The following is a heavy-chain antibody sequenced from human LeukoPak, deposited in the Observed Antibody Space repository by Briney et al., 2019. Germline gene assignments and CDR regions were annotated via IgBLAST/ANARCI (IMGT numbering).Heavy chain of an antibody. CDR2: IKSDGSST. Sequence: GSLRLSCAASGFTFGSFWMHWVRQAPGKGLVWVSRIKSDGSSTSYADSVKGRFTISRDNAKNTLYLQMNSLRVEDTAVYYCARENWGDWGQGTLVTVSS. CDR3: ARENWGD. J-gene: IGHJ4*02. V-gene: IGHV3-74*01. CDR1: GFTFGSFW. D-gene: IGHD7-27*01.